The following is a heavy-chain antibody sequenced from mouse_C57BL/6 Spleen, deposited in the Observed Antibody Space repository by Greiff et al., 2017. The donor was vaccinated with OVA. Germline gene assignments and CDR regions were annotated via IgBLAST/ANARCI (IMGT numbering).Heavy chain of an antibody. Sequence: QVHVKQPGAELVRPGSSVKLSCKASGYTFTSYWMHWVKQRPIQGLEWIGNIDPSDSETHYNQKFKDKATLTVDKSSSTAYMQLSSLTSEDSAVYYCAIITTHYFDYWGQGTTLTVSS. J-gene: IGHJ2*01. CDR1: GYTFTSYW. V-gene: IGHV1-52*01. D-gene: IGHD1-1*01. CDR3: AIITTHYFDY. CDR2: IDPSDSET.